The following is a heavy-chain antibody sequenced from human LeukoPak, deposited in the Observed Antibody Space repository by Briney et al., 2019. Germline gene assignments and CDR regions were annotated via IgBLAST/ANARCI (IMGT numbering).Heavy chain of an antibody. Sequence: GGSLRLSCAASGFTFSRYSMNCVRQAPGKGLEWVSSISSSSSYIYYADSVKGRYTIPRDNAKNSLYLQMNSLRAEDTAVYYCARGGSRVAVAGNFDYWGQGTLVTVSS. CDR1: GFTFSRYS. D-gene: IGHD6-19*01. J-gene: IGHJ4*02. CDR3: ARGGSRVAVAGNFDY. V-gene: IGHV3-21*01. CDR2: ISSSSSYI.